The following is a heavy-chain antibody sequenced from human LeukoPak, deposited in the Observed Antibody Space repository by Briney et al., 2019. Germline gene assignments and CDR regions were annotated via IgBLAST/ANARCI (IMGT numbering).Heavy chain of an antibody. J-gene: IGHJ4*02. V-gene: IGHV3-23*01. CDR2: ISASGSRT. CDR1: GFTFGTYA. D-gene: IGHD1-14*01. Sequence: GGSLRLSCAASGFTFGTYAMSWVRQAPGKELEWVSTISASGSRTYYSDSVKGRFTISRDSSKSTVSLQMNSLRAEDSALYYCAREVWPGNTGWHLFDYWGQGTLVTVSS. CDR3: AREVWPGNTGWHLFDY.